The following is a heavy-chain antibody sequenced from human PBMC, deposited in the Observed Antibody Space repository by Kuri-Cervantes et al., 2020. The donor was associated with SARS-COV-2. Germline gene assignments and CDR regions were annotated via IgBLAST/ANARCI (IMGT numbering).Heavy chain of an antibody. CDR2: IYYSGST. D-gene: IGHD6-13*01. CDR1: GGSISSYY. V-gene: IGHV4-59*01. CDR3: ARVGEYSSSLDY. J-gene: IGHJ4*02. Sequence: GSLRLSCTVSGGSISSYYWSWIRQPPGKGLEWIGYIYYSGSTNYNPSLKSRVTIPVDTSKNQFSLKLSSVTAADTAVYYCARVGEYSSSLDYWGQGTLVTVSS.